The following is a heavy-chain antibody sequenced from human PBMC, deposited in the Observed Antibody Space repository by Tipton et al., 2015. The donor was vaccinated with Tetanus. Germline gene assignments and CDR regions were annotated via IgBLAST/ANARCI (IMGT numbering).Heavy chain of an antibody. Sequence: TLSLTCAVSGASFSGYYWSWIRQPPGKGLEWIGYVYYTGSTNHNPSLKSRVTISMDRSKNQISLQLTSVTAADTAVYFCAGVTAQRTELYFDHWGQGTLVTVSS. CDR1: GASFSGYY. CDR2: VYYTGST. CDR3: AGVTAQRTELYFDH. J-gene: IGHJ4*02. V-gene: IGHV4-59*07. D-gene: IGHD6-13*01.